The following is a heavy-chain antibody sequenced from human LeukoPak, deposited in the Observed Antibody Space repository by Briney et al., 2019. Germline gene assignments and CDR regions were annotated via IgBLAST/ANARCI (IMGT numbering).Heavy chain of an antibody. V-gene: IGHV4-34*01. J-gene: IGHJ6*03. D-gene: IGHD6-13*01. CDR1: GGSFSGYY. CDR3: ARFGRIAAAGTGYYYYMDV. Sequence: PSETLSLTCAVYGGSFSGYYWSWIRQPPGKGLEWIGEINHSGSTSYNPSLKSRVTISVDTSKNQFSLKLSSVTAADTAVYYCARFGRIAAAGTGYYYYMDVWGKGTTVTVSS. CDR2: INHSGST.